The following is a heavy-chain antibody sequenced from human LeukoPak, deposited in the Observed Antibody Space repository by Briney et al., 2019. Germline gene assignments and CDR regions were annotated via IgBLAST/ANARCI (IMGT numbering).Heavy chain of an antibody. J-gene: IGHJ4*02. Sequence: ASVKVSCKASGDTLANYGFTWVRQAPGHGLEWVGWVSVNSGYTTSAQKFQGRVTLTTDSSTNTGYMELRSLTSDDTAVYYCSPSPSLAIFGRGWGKGTLSSSPQ. V-gene: IGHV1-18*01. CDR3: SPSPSLAIFGRG. CDR1: GDTLANYG. CDR2: VSVNSGYT. D-gene: IGHD3-3*02.